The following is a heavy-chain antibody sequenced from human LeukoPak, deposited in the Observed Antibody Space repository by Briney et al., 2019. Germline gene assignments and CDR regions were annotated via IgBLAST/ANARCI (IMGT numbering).Heavy chain of an antibody. J-gene: IGHJ6*02. CDR1: GFTFSSYA. D-gene: IGHD3-10*01. CDR2: ISGSGGST. Sequence: GGSLRLSCAASGFTFSSYAMSWVRQAPGKGLEWVSAISGSGGSTYYADSVKGRFTISRDNSKNTLCLQMNSLRAEDTAVYYCAKDGMVRGVIISYYYYYYGMDVWGQGTTVTVSS. V-gene: IGHV3-23*01. CDR3: AKDGMVRGVIISYYYYYYGMDV.